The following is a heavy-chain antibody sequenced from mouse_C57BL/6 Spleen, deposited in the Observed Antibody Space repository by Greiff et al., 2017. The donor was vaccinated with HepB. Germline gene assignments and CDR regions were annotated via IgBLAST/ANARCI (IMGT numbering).Heavy chain of an antibody. Sequence: QVQLQQPGAELVRPGSSVKLSCKASGYTFTSYWMDWVKQRPGQGLEWIGNIYPSDSETHYNQKFKDKATLTVDKSSSTAYMQLSSLTSEDSAVYYCAREENYYGSSEPFDYWGQGTTLTVSS. J-gene: IGHJ2*01. D-gene: IGHD1-1*01. V-gene: IGHV1-61*01. CDR2: IYPSDSET. CDR3: AREENYYGSSEPFDY. CDR1: GYTFTSYW.